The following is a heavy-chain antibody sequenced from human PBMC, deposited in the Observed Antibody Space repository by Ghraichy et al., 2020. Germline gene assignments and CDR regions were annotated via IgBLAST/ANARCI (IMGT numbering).Heavy chain of an antibody. J-gene: IGHJ2*01. CDR2: IKQDGSEK. CDR3: ARVQGLLWSRSDWYFDL. CDR1: GFTFSSYW. Sequence: GGSLRLSCAASGFTFSSYWMSWVRQAPGKRLEWVANIKQDGSEKYYVDSEKGRFTISRDNAKNSLYLQMNSLRAEDTAVYYCARVQGLLWSRSDWYFDLWGRGTLVTVSS. V-gene: IGHV3-7*03. D-gene: IGHD2-21*02.